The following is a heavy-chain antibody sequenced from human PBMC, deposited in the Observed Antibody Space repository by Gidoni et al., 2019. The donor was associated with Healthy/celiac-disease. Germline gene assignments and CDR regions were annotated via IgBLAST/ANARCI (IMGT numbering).Heavy chain of an antibody. Sequence: EVQLVQSGAEVKKPGEPLKLACKGSGYSFPSYWIGWVRQMPGKGLEWMGIIYPGDSDTRYSPSFQGQVTISADKSIITAYLQWSSLKASDTAMYYCARQERLAAAGTGNWFDPWGQGTLVTVSS. D-gene: IGHD6-13*01. CDR3: ARQERLAAAGTGNWFDP. V-gene: IGHV5-51*01. CDR1: GYSFPSYW. CDR2: IYPGDSDT. J-gene: IGHJ5*02.